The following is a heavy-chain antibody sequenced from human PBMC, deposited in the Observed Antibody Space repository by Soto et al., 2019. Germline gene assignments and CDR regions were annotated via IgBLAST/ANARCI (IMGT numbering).Heavy chain of an antibody. CDR2: ISAHNGNT. J-gene: IGHJ4*02. Sequence: QVHLVQSGAEVKKPGASVKVSCKGSGYAFTTYGITWVRQAPGQGLEWMGWISAHNGNTNYAQKLQGRVTVTRDTSTSTAYMEMRSLRSDDTAVYYCARGRYGDYWGQGALVTVSS. CDR1: GYAFTTYG. CDR3: ARGRYGDY. D-gene: IGHD1-1*01. V-gene: IGHV1-18*01.